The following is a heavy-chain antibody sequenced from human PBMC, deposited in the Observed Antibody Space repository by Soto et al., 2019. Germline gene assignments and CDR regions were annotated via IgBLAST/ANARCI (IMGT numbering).Heavy chain of an antibody. D-gene: IGHD2-2*01. Sequence: SETLSLTCTVSGGSISSGGYYWSWIRQHPGKGLEWIGYIYYSGSTYYNPSLKSRVTISVDTSKNQFSLKLSSVTAADTAVYYCARGYCSSTSCYRSWFDPWGQGTLVTVSS. CDR1: GGSISSGGYY. J-gene: IGHJ5*02. CDR3: ARGYCSSTSCYRSWFDP. CDR2: IYYSGST. V-gene: IGHV4-30-4*08.